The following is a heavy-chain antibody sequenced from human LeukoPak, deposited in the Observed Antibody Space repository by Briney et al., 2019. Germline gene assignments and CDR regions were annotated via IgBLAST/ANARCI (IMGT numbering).Heavy chain of an antibody. CDR1: GFTFSSYA. CDR2: ISGSGGST. Sequence: GGSLRLSCAASGFTFSSYAMSWVRQAPGKRLEWVSAISGSGGSTYYADSVKGRFTISRDNSKNTLYLQMNSLRAEDTAVYYCATSRYGDYGVYFDYWGQGTLVTVSS. CDR3: ATSRYGDYGVYFDY. V-gene: IGHV3-23*01. J-gene: IGHJ4*02. D-gene: IGHD4-17*01.